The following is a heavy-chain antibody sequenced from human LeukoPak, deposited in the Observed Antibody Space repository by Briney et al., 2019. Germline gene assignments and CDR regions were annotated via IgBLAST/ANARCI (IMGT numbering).Heavy chain of an antibody. V-gene: IGHV3-33*05. CDR2: IQSNGRNK. J-gene: IGHJ4*02. CDR3: ARESEGGTGTSCPDY. CDR1: GFIFSSDD. Sequence: GGSLRLSCAASGFIFSSDDMHWVRQAPGKGLEWVAGIQSNGRNKYYVDSVKGRFAISRDHSKSTLYLQVNSLRDEDTALYYCARESEGGTGTSCPDYWGQGTLVTVSS. D-gene: IGHD2-2*01.